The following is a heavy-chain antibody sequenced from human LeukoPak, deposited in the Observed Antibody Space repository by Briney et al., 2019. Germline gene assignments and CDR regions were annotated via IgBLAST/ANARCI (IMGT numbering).Heavy chain of an antibody. D-gene: IGHD4-17*01. CDR2: ISGSGGST. CDR1: GFTFSSYA. Sequence: GGSLRLSCAASGFTFSSYAMNWVRQAPGKGLEWVSAISGSGGSTYYADSVKGRFTISRDNSKNTLYLQMNSLRAEDTAVYYCAKGGDYGVMNASDIWGQGTMVTVSS. CDR3: AKGGDYGVMNASDI. V-gene: IGHV3-23*01. J-gene: IGHJ3*02.